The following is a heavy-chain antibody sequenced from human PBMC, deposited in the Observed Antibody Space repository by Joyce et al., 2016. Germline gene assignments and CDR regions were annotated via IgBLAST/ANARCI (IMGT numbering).Heavy chain of an antibody. CDR1: GFTFSNYG. D-gene: IGHD3-16*01. Sequence: QVQLVESGGGVVQPGRSLRLSCVASGFTFSNYGMHWVRLAAGKGLEWGAVISYDGSSTNYGDSVKGRFTITRDNSNNTLDLQVDNLEPEDTAVYYCARDLDPLNRRFYYYYGMDVWGQGTPVAVS. V-gene: IGHV3-30*03. CDR3: ARDLDPLNRRFYYYYGMDV. CDR2: ISYDGSST. J-gene: IGHJ6*02.